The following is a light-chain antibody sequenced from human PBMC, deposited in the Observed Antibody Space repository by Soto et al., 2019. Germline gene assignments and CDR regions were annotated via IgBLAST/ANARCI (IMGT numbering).Light chain of an antibody. J-gene: IGKJ1*01. Sequence: DIQMTQSPSTLSASVGDRVTITCRASQTITTSLAWYQQKPGKAPKLLIYKASSLESGVPSRFSGSGSGTEFTLNLSSLQPDDFATYYCQQYDSYSLRTFGQGPRVEI. CDR1: QTITTS. V-gene: IGKV1-5*03. CDR3: QQYDSYSLRT. CDR2: KAS.